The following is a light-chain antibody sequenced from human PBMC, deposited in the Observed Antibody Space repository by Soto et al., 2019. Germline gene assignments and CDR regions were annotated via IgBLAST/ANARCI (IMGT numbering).Light chain of an antibody. CDR2: DVS. CDR1: SSDVGTYNS. Sequence: QSVLTQPASVSGSRGQSITISCTGTSSDVGTYNSVSWYQQYPGKAPKLMIHDVSNRPSGVSNRFSGSKSGNTASLTISGLQAEDEADYYCSSYTSSSSYVFGSGTKVTVL. CDR3: SSYTSSSSYV. J-gene: IGLJ1*01. V-gene: IGLV2-14*01.